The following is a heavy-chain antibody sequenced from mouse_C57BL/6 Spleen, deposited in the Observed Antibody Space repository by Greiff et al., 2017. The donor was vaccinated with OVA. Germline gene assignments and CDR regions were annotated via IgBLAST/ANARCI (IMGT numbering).Heavy chain of an antibody. V-gene: IGHV1-15*01. CDR1: GYTFTDYE. Sequence: VQLQQSGAELVRPGASVTLSCKASGYTFTDYEMHWVKQTPVHGLEWIGAIDPETGGTAYNQKFKGKAILTADKSSSTAYMELRSLTSEDSAVYYCTRRDRLFDYWGQGTTLTVSS. J-gene: IGHJ2*01. CDR2: IDPETGGT. D-gene: IGHD3-3*01. CDR3: TRRDRLFDY.